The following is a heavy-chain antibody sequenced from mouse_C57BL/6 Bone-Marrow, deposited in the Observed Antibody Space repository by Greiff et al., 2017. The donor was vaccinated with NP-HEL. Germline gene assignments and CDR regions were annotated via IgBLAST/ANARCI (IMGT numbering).Heavy chain of an antibody. Sequence: VQVVESGAELVKPGASVKISCKASGYAFSSYWMNWVKQRPGKGLEWIGQIYPGDGDNNYNGKFKGKATLTADKSSSTAYMQLSSLTSEDSAVYFCARRGRTAQALYYFDYWGQGTTLTVSS. J-gene: IGHJ2*01. CDR2: IYPGDGDN. V-gene: IGHV1-80*01. D-gene: IGHD3-2*02. CDR1: GYAFSSYW. CDR3: ARRGRTAQALYYFDY.